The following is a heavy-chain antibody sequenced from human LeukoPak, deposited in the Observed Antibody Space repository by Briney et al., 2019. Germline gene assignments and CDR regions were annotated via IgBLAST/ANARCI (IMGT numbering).Heavy chain of an antibody. V-gene: IGHV3-11*01. CDR1: GFAFDDSY. CDR2: INGGGGTY. D-gene: IGHD3-16*01. CDR3: VKGGLWVDFDY. Sequence: PGGSLRLSCAASGFAFDDSYMSWVRQAPGKGLEWVSYINGGGGTYYYADSVRGRFTNSRDNAKNTLYLQMNSLGAEDTAVYYCVKGGLWVDFDYWGQGTLVTVSS. J-gene: IGHJ4*02.